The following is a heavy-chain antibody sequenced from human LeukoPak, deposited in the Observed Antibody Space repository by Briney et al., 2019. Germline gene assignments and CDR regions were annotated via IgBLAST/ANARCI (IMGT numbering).Heavy chain of an antibody. Sequence: GGSLRLSCAASGFTFSSYSMNWVRQAPGKGLEWVSSISSSSSYIYYADSVKGRFTISRDNAKNSLYLQMNSLRAEDTAVYYCARAYGSGSYIPTPPDYWGQGTLVTVSS. CDR3: ARAYGSGSYIPTPPDY. J-gene: IGHJ4*02. CDR1: GFTFSSYS. CDR2: ISSSSSYI. D-gene: IGHD3-10*01. V-gene: IGHV3-21*01.